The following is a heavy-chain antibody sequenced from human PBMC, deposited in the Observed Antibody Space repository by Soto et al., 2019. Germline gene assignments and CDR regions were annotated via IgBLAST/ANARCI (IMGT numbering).Heavy chain of an antibody. D-gene: IGHD6-13*01. V-gene: IGHV1-69*13. CDR1: GYTFTRYA. CDR2: IIPIFGTA. J-gene: IGHJ6*02. Sequence: SVKVSCKASGYTFTRYAISWVRQAPGQGLEWMGGIIPIFGTANYAQKFQGRVTITADESTSTAYMELRSLRSEDTAVYYCARASAAGIAYYGMDVWGQGTTVTVSS. CDR3: ARASAAGIAYYGMDV.